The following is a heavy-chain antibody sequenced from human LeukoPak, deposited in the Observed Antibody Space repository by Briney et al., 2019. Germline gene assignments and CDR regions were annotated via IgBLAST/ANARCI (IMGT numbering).Heavy chain of an antibody. CDR2: INHSGST. V-gene: IGHV4-34*01. D-gene: IGHD3-16*02. CDR3: ASGTYYDYVWGSYRSVPFDY. J-gene: IGHJ4*02. CDR1: GGSFSGYY. Sequence: PSETLSLTCAVYGGSFSGYYWSWLRQPPGKGLEWIGEINHSGSTNYNPSLKSRVTISVDTSKNQFSLKLSSVTAADTAVYYCASGTYYDYVWGSYRSVPFDYWGQGTLVTVSS.